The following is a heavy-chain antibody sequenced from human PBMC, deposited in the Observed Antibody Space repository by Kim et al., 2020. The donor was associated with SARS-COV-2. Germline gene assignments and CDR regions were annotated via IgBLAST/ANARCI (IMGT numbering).Heavy chain of an antibody. D-gene: IGHD1-7*01. CDR2: IDTAGDT. CDR1: GFSFSSYD. CDR3: ARVNKPGTTRGYYKY. Sequence: GGSLRLSCAASGFSFSSYDMHWVRQGTGKGLELVSAIDTAGDTFYPGSVKGRFTISRDNAKNSLYLHMNSLTAGDTAVYYCARVNKPGTTRGYYKYWGQGTLVTVSS. J-gene: IGHJ4*02. V-gene: IGHV3-13*01.